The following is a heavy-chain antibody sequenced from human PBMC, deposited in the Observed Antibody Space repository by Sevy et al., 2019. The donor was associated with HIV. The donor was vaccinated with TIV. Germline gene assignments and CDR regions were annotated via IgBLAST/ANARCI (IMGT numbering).Heavy chain of an antibody. CDR1: GFTFSNYR. CDR3: ARGRRIAAAGTYYYYGMDV. D-gene: IGHD6-13*01. CDR2: ISSSSNYI. Sequence: GGSLRLSCAASGFTFSNYRMNWVRQAPGKGLEWGSSISSSSNYIYYADSVKGRFTISRDNAKNSLYLQMNSLRAEDTAVYYCARGRRIAAAGTYYYYGMDVWGQGTTVTVSS. V-gene: IGHV3-21*01. J-gene: IGHJ6*02.